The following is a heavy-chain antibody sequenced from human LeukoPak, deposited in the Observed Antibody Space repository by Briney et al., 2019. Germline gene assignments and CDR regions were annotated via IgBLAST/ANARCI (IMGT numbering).Heavy chain of an antibody. CDR1: GGTFSSYA. J-gene: IGHJ6*02. V-gene: IGHV1-69*04. CDR3: ARARIGGVKDYYYYGMDV. Sequence: GASVKVSCKASGGTFSSYAISWVRQAPGQGLEWMGRIIPILGIANYAQKFQGRVTITADKSTSTAYMELSSLRSEDTAVYYCARARIGGVKDYYYYGMDVWGQGTTVTASS. D-gene: IGHD3-16*01. CDR2: IIPILGIA.